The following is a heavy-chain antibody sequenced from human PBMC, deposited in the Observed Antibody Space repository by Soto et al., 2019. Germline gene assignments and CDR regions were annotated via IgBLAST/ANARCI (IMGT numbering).Heavy chain of an antibody. V-gene: IGHV3-15*07. CDR1: GFTFSNAW. CDR2: IKSKTDGGTT. CDR3: TTDEEHVVASFYYYYYGMDV. Sequence: GGSLRLSCAASGFTFSNAWMNWVRQAPGKGLEWVGRIKSKTDGGTTDYAAPVKGRFTMSRDDSKNTLYQQMNSLKTEDTAVYYCTTDEEHVVASFYYYYYGMDVWGQGTTVTVSS. D-gene: IGHD2-15*01. J-gene: IGHJ6*02.